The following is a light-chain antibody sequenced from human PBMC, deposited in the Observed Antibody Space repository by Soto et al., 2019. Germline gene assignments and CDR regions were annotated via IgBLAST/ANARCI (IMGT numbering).Light chain of an antibody. J-gene: IGLJ1*01. CDR2: EVR. V-gene: IGLV2-14*01. CDR1: SSDVGAYNF. CDR3: SSYAGSNNYV. Sequence: QSVLTQPASVSGSPGQSITISCTGTSSDVGAYNFVSWYQQYPGKAPKVIIFEVRKRPSGVSNRFSGSKSGDTASLTISGLQAEDEADYYCSSYAGSNNYVFGTGTKVTVL.